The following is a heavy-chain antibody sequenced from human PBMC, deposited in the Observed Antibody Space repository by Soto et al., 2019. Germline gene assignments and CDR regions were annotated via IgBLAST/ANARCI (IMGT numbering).Heavy chain of an antibody. D-gene: IGHD3-16*01. CDR1: GFTFSSYA. J-gene: IGHJ6*02. Sequence: GGSLRLSCAASGFTFSSYAMHWVRQAPGKWLEWVAVISYDGSNKYYEDSVKGRFTISRDNYKNTLYLQMNSLRAEDTAAYYCASFRGNRRYYYYGMDVWGQGPTVTVSS. CDR2: ISYDGSNK. V-gene: IGHV3-30-3*01. CDR3: ASFRGNRRYYYYGMDV.